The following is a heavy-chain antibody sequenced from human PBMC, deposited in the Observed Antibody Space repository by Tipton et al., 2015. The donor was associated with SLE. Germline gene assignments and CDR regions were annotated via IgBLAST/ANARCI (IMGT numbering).Heavy chain of an antibody. CDR2: ISGSGGRT. Sequence: GSLRLSCAASGFTFSSHAMNWVRQAPGKGLEWVSGISGSGGRTYYADSVQGRFTISRDNSKNTLYLQINGLRAEDTAIYYCAKGGTMITFGGIGFDSWGQGILVTVSS. V-gene: IGHV3-23*01. CDR3: AKGGTMITFGGIGFDS. J-gene: IGHJ4*02. CDR1: GFTFSSHA. D-gene: IGHD3-16*01.